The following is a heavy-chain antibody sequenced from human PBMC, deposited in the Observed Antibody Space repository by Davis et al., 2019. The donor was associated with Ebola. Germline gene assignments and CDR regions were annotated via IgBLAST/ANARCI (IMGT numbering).Heavy chain of an antibody. V-gene: IGHV3-9*01. CDR2: ISWKSVIL. CDR3: ARINYGGDC. J-gene: IGHJ4*02. Sequence: PGGSLRLSCAASGFRFDDYAMYWVRQLPGKGLAWVSGISWKSVILGYGDSVKGRFTISRDNAKNMAYLQMNSLGAEDTAIYYCARINYGGDCWGEGTLFTVSS. CDR1: GFRFDDYA. D-gene: IGHD3-16*01.